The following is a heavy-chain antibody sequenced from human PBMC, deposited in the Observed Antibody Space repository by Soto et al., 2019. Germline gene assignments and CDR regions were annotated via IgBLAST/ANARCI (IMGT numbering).Heavy chain of an antibody. CDR3: ARPSPDPLAGWYFEY. Sequence: PSETLSLTCTVSGGSISSGDYYWSWIRQPPGKGLEWIGYIYYSGTTYYNPSLKRRVTISVDTSKNQFSLKLSSVTAADTAVYYCARPSPDPLAGWYFEYWGQGILVTVSS. CDR1: GGSISSGDYY. J-gene: IGHJ4*02. CDR2: IYYSGTT. V-gene: IGHV4-30-4*01.